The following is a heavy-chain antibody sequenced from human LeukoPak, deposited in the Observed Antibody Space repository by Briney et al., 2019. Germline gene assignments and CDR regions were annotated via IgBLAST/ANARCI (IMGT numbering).Heavy chain of an antibody. Sequence: SQTLSLTCAISGDSVSSNSAAWNWIRQSPSSGLEWLGRTYYRSKWYNDYAVSVKSRITINPDTSKNQFSLQLNSVTPEDTAVYYCARVPLVATMGNWFDPWGQGTLVTVSS. CDR1: GDSVSSNSAA. J-gene: IGHJ5*02. D-gene: IGHD5-12*01. CDR3: ARVPLVATMGNWFDP. V-gene: IGHV6-1*01. CDR2: TYYRSKWYN.